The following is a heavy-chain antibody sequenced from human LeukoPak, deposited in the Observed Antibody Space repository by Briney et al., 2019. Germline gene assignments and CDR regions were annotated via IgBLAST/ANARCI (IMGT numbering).Heavy chain of an antibody. V-gene: IGHV1-2*02. Sequence: ASVKVSCKTSGYTFSDYYIHWIRQAPGQGLEWVGWINPNSGDTDYAQKFQGRVTVTRDTSISTAYMELGRLRAEDTAVYYCARDFLHLGGWGQGTMVTVSS. CDR1: GYTFSDYY. J-gene: IGHJ3*01. CDR3: ARDFLHLGG. D-gene: IGHD3-16*01. CDR2: INPNSGDT.